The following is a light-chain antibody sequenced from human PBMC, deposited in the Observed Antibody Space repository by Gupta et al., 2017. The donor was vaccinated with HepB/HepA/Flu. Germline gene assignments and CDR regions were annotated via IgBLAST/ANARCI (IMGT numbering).Light chain of an antibody. Sequence: QSVLTQPPSVSGAPGQRVTISCTGSSSNIGAGYDVHWYQQLPGTAPKLLIYGNTNRPSGVPDRFSGSKSGTSASLAITGLQAEDEADDYCQSYDSSLTGSVFGGGTKLTV. CDR2: GNT. CDR1: SSNIGAGYD. V-gene: IGLV1-40*01. CDR3: QSYDSSLTGSV. J-gene: IGLJ2*01.